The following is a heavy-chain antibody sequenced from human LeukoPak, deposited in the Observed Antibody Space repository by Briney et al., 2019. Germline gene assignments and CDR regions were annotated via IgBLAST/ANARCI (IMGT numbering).Heavy chain of an antibody. Sequence: ASVKVSCKASGYTFTSYGISWVRQAPGQGLEWVGWISAYNGNTNYAQKLQGRVTMTTDTSTSTAYMELRSLRSDETAVYYCARDGDVMITFGGVMNWGQGTLVTVSS. J-gene: IGHJ4*02. CDR3: ARDGDVMITFGGVMN. D-gene: IGHD3-16*01. V-gene: IGHV1-18*01. CDR1: GYTFTSYG. CDR2: ISAYNGNT.